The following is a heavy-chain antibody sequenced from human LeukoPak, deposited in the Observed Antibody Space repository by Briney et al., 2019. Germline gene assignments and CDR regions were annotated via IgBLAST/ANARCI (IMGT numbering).Heavy chain of an antibody. D-gene: IGHD6-13*01. Sequence: GGSLRLSCAASGFTFDDYGMSWVRHAPGKGLEWVSGINWNGGSTGYADSVKGRFTISRDNAKNSLYLQMNSLRAEDTALYYCARVYSSSWPFYYYYMDVWGKGTTVTVSS. CDR1: GFTFDDYG. V-gene: IGHV3-20*04. CDR3: ARVYSSSWPFYYYYMDV. J-gene: IGHJ6*03. CDR2: INWNGGST.